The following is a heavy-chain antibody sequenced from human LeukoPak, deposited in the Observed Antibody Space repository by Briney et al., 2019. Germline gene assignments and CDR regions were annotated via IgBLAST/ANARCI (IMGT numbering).Heavy chain of an antibody. CDR3: AKDGYATRGENWFDP. D-gene: IGHD1-1*01. V-gene: IGHV3-30*18. CDR2: ISYDGSNK. J-gene: IGHJ5*02. Sequence: GGSLRLSCAASGFTFSSYGMHWVRQAPGKGLEWVAVISYDGSNKYYADSVKGRFTISRDNSKNTLYLQMNSLRAEDTAVYYCAKDGYATRGENWFDPWGQGTLVTVSS. CDR1: GFTFSSYG.